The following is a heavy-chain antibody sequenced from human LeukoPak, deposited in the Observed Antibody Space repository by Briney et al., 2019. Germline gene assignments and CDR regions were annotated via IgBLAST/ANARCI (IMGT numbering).Heavy chain of an antibody. D-gene: IGHD3-22*01. J-gene: IGHJ4*02. Sequence: PSETLSLICTVSGGSISDSVYYWGWIRQPPGKGLEWIGSIYYSGSTYYNPSHKSRVTISVDTSKNQFSLRLSSVTAADTAVYYCARAWGYYDSSGSPPIYFDYWGQGTLVTVSS. CDR2: IYYSGST. CDR1: GGSISDSVYY. CDR3: ARAWGYYDSSGSPPIYFDY. V-gene: IGHV4-39*01.